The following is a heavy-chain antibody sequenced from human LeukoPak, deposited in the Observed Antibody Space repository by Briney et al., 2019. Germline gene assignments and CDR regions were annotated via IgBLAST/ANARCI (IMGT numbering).Heavy chain of an antibody. CDR2: INPNSGGT. CDR1: GYTFTGYY. CDR3: ARDRGGWGYYSFDP. D-gene: IGHD2-21*01. J-gene: IGHJ5*02. V-gene: IGHV1-2*02. Sequence: ASVKVSCKASGYTFTGYYMHWVRQPPGQGLEWMGWINPNSGGTNYAQKFQGRVTMTRDTSISAAYMELSRLRSDDTAVYYCARDRGGWGYYSFDPWGQGTLVTVSS.